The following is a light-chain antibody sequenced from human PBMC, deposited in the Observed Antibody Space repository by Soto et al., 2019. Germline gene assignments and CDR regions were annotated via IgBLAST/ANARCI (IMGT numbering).Light chain of an antibody. J-gene: IGLJ2*01. CDR1: SSDVGGCNY. Sequence: QSALTQPASVSGSPGQSITISCTGTSSDVGGCNYVSWYQQHPGKAPKLMIYDVSNRPSGVSNRFSGSKSGNTASLTISGLQAEEEADYYCSSYTSRSPRVFGGGTKLTVL. CDR3: SSYTSRSPRV. V-gene: IGLV2-14*01. CDR2: DVS.